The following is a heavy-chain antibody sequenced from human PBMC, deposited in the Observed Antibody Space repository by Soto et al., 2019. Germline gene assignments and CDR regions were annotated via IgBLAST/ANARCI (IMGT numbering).Heavy chain of an antibody. CDR3: ASLLRFLEWLPRNPYYYYGMDV. V-gene: IGHV1-69*13. Sequence: AVKFSCKASGGTFSSYAISWVRQAPGQGLEWMGGIIPIFGTANYAQKFQGRVTITADESTSTAYMELSSLRPEDTAVYYCASLLRFLEWLPRNPYYYYGMDVWGQGTTVTVSS. CDR1: GGTFSSYA. CDR2: IIPIFGTA. J-gene: IGHJ6*02. D-gene: IGHD3-3*01.